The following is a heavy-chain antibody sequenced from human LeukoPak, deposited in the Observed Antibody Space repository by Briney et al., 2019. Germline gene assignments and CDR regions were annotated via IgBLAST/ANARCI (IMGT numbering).Heavy chain of an antibody. V-gene: IGHV3-21*06. CDR2: ISSTGTYL. CDR1: GFTFTAYN. Sequence: GGSLRLSCAASGFTFTAYNMNWVRQAPGKGLEWVSSISSTGTYLYYADSVKGRFTISRDKNSLYLRMNSLRVEDTAVYYCARSSLIAENYGYYYFSYMDVWGKGTTVTVSS. CDR3: ARSSLIAENYGYYYFSYMDV. J-gene: IGHJ6*03. D-gene: IGHD2-21*01.